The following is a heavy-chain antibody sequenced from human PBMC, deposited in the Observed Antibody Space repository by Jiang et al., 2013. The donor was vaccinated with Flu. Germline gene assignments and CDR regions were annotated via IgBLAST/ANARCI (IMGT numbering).Heavy chain of an antibody. J-gene: IGHJ6*03. CDR2: ISYDGSNK. V-gene: IGHV3-30*18. CDR1: GFTFSSYG. D-gene: IGHD3-3*01. Sequence: VQLVESGGGVVQPGRSLRLSCAASGFTFSSYGMHWVRQAPGKGLEWVAVISYDGSNKYYADSVKGRFTISRDNSKNTLYLQMNSLRAEDTAVYYCAKDGQYYDFWSGYYRGFYYYYYMDV. CDR3: AKDGQYYDFWSGYYRGFYYYYYMDV.